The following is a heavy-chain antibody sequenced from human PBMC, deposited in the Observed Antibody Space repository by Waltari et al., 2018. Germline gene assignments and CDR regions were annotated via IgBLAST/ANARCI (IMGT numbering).Heavy chain of an antibody. J-gene: IGHJ4*02. CDR1: GYTFTMND. V-gene: IGHV1-8*01. CDR2: VSPKSGKT. Sequence: QVQLVQSGAEVKNPGASVKVSCQASGYTFTMNDINWVRSATGQGPEWMGDVSPKSGKTGYADKFQGRITMTRDTSTTTVYMELSSLTSEDTAVYYCARGVIAGLDYWGQGTPVTVSS. D-gene: IGHD6-13*01. CDR3: ARGVIAGLDY.